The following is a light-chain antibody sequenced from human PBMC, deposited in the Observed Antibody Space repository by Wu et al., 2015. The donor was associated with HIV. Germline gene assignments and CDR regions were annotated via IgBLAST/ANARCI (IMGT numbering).Light chain of an antibody. CDR1: QSVSGD. V-gene: IGKV3-15*01. Sequence: EIVMTQSPATLSVSPGERATLSCRASQSVSGDLAWYQQKPGQAPRLLIFSAVTRATGISARFSGSGSGTEFTLTISNMQSDDFAVYSCQQYNYWPPTFGGGTKVEIK. CDR2: SAV. J-gene: IGKJ4*01. CDR3: QQYNYWPPT.